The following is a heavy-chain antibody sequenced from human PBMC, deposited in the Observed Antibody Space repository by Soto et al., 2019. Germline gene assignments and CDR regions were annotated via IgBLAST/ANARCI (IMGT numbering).Heavy chain of an antibody. D-gene: IGHD3-3*01. CDR3: ARDVSVLRFLESYYFDI. J-gene: IGHJ3*02. CDR2: IYTSGST. Sequence: QVQLQESGPGLVKPSETLSLTCTVSGGSISRYYWSWIRQPAGKGLEGIRRIYTSGSTNYNPSLKSRVTMSVDTSKTQFSLKLSSGTAADTALYYCARDVSVLRFLESYYFDIWGQGTMVTVSS. CDR1: GGSISRYY. V-gene: IGHV4-4*07.